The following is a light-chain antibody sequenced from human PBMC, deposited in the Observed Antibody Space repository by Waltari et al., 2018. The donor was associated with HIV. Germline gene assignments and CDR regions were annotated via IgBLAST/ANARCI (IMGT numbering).Light chain of an antibody. CDR1: QSVFYGSNNKNF. Sequence: DIVMTQSPDSLPVSLGERATINCKSSQSVFYGSNNKNFLAWYQQKPGQPPRLLIYWASTREYGVPDRFSGSGSGTDFTLTISSLQAEDVAVYYCQQYFSPPPTFGQGTKVEIK. J-gene: IGKJ1*01. CDR3: QQYFSPPPT. CDR2: WAS. V-gene: IGKV4-1*01.